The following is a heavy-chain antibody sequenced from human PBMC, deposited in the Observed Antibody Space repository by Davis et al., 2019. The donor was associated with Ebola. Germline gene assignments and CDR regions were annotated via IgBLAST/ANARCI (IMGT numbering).Heavy chain of an antibody. CDR2: INADGSGT. CDR1: RFTFSTYC. Sequence: GESLQISCAASRFTFSTYCMHWVRQAPGKGLVWVSRINADGSGTSYADSGQGRFTISRDNAKNTLYLQMNSLRAEDTVVYYCATTEGCDYWNRGYWGQGTLVTVSS. D-gene: IGHD1-1*01. CDR3: ATTEGCDYWNRGY. V-gene: IGHV3-74*01. J-gene: IGHJ4*02.